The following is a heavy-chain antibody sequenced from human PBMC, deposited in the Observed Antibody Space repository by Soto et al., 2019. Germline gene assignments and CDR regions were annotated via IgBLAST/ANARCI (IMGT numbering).Heavy chain of an antibody. CDR3: AKHSNGCRLHDS. V-gene: IGHV3-23*01. CDR1: GFTFSNYA. J-gene: IGHJ4*02. D-gene: IGHD6-25*01. CDR2: ISDRGGST. Sequence: GGSLRVSSAASGFTFSNYARSGVRQAPGKRLECVSAISDRGGSTYYADSVKGRFTISRDNSKNTLYLQMNSLRVEDTAVYHCAKHSNGCRLHDSWGQGILVTVSS.